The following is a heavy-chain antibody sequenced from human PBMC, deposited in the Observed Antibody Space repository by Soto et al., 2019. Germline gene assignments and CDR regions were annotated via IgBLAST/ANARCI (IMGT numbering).Heavy chain of an antibody. V-gene: IGHV1-24*01. D-gene: IGHD1-26*01. CDR2: FDPEDGET. CDR1: GSTLTELS. CDR3: ATDLRVGATD. Sequence: XSDEVSCNISGSTLTELSMHWVRQAPGKGLEWMGGFDPEDGETIYAQKFQGRVTMTEDTSTDTAYMELSSLRSEDTAVYYCATDLRVGATDWGQGTLVTVSS. J-gene: IGHJ4*02.